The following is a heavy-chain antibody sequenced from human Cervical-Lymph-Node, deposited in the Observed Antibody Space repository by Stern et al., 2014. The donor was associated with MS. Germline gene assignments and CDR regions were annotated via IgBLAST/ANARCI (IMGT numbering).Heavy chain of an antibody. D-gene: IGHD4-17*01. V-gene: IGHV4-31*03. CDR3: ASDYGDYSWSWFDP. CDR2: IDESGST. J-gene: IGHJ5*02. CDR1: GGSISSGGYY. Sequence: VQLEESGPGLVKPSQTLSLTCTVSGGSISSGGYYWSWIRQPPGKGLEWIGYIDESGSTYYNPSLKSRVTISVDTSKNQFSLKLSSVTAADTAVYYCASDYGDYSWSWFDPWGQGTLVTVSS.